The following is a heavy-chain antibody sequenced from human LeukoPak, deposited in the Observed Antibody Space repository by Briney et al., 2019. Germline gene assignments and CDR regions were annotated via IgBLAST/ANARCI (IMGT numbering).Heavy chain of an antibody. V-gene: IGHV1-24*01. CDR1: GYTLTELS. CDR3: ATTGLARDYYGMDV. Sequence: ASVKVSCKVSGYTLTELSMHWVRQAPGKGLEWMGGFDPEDGETIYAQKFQGRVTMTEDTSTDTAYMELSSLRSEDTAVYYCATTGLARDYYGMDVWGQGTTVTVFS. CDR2: FDPEDGET. J-gene: IGHJ6*02.